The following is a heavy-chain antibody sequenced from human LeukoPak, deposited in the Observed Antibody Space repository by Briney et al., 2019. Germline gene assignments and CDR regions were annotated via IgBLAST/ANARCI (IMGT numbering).Heavy chain of an antibody. D-gene: IGHD3-10*01. V-gene: IGHV4-59*08. CDR1: GVSISNYY. J-gene: IGHJ4*02. CDR3: VRHSPTYYDFDY. Sequence: PSETLSLTCTVSGVSISNYYWTWLRQPPGKGLEWIGYIFHSGSTKYNPSLQSRVTISVDTSKNRFSLKLSSVTAADTAVYYCVRHSPTYYDFDYWGQGTLVTVSS. CDR2: IFHSGST.